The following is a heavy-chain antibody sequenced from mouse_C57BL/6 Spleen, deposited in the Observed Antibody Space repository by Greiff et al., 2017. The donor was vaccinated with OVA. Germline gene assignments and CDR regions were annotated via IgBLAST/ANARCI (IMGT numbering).Heavy chain of an antibody. V-gene: IGHV1-19*01. J-gene: IGHJ4*01. CDR3: AREQMTTVVAEDAMDY. Sequence: VQLQQSGPVLVKPGASVKMSCKASGYTFTDYYMNWVKQSHGKSLEWIGVINPYNGGTSYNQKFKGKATLTVDKSSSTAYMELNSLTSEDSAVYYCAREQMTTVVAEDAMDYGGQGTSVTVSS. CDR2: INPYNGGT. D-gene: IGHD1-1*01. CDR1: GYTFTDYY.